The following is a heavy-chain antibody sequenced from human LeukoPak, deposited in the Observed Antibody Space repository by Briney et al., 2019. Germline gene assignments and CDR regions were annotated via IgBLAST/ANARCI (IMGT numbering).Heavy chain of an antibody. V-gene: IGHV1-24*01. D-gene: IGHD3-22*01. Sequence: ASVKVSCKASGHTFTNYDISWVRQAPGKGLEWMGGFDPEDGETIYAQKCQGRVTMTEDTSTDTAYMELSSLRSEDTAVYYCATVKGLSSGYYYLDYWGQGTLVTVSS. CDR3: ATVKGLSSGYYYLDY. J-gene: IGHJ4*02. CDR2: FDPEDGET. CDR1: GHTFTNYD.